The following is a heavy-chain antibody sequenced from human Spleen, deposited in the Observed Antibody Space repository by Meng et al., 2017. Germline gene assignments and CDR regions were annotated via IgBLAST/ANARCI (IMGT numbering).Heavy chain of an antibody. Sequence: GGSLRLSCAASGFTVSSTFMSWVRQAPGKGLEWVSKMNADGRMNYGDSVRGRFTISRDNSKNTLHLQMNSLRVEDTAVYYWARGPGYNSGWFWGQRTLVTVSS. CDR3: ARGPGYNSGWF. CDR2: MNADGRM. V-gene: IGHV3-66*02. D-gene: IGHD6-19*01. CDR1: GFTVSSTF. J-gene: IGHJ4*02.